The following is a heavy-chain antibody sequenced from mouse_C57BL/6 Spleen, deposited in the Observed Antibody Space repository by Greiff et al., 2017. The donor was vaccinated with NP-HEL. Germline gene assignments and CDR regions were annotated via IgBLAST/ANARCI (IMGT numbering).Heavy chain of an antibody. Sequence: EVQLQQSGAELVRPGASVKLSCTASGFNFKDYYMHWVKQRPEQGLEWIGRIDPEDGDTEYAPKFQGKATMTADTSSNTAYLQLSSLTSEDTAVYYCTTGGSHGAMDDWGQGTSVTVSS. V-gene: IGHV14-1*01. CDR1: GFNFKDYY. J-gene: IGHJ4*01. D-gene: IGHD1-1*02. CDR2: IDPEDGDT. CDR3: TTGGSHGAMDD.